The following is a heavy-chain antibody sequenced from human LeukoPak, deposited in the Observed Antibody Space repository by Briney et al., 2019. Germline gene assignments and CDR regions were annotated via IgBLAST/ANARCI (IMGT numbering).Heavy chain of an antibody. CDR2: ISGSGGST. J-gene: IGHJ3*02. CDR1: GFTFSSYA. CDR3: AKETVVVVAAPPDAFDI. D-gene: IGHD2-15*01. Sequence: PGGSLRLSCAASGFTFSSYAMSWVRQAPGKGLEWVSGISGSGGSTHYADSVKDRFTISRDNSKNTLYLQMNSLRAEDTAVYYCAKETVVVVAAPPDAFDIWGQGTMVTVSS. V-gene: IGHV3-23*01.